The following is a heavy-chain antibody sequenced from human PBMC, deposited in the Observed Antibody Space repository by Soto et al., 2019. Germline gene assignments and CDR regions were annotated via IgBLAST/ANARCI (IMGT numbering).Heavy chain of an antibody. CDR3: ASPYYFDHGGYYPTFDS. V-gene: IGHV4-39*01. CDR1: DGSITSSNNF. Sequence: SDTLSLTCTVSDGSITSSNNFWGWIRQPPGKGLEWIGTIFYGGNTYYNPSLKSRVTMSVDTFKNQFSLRLSSVTAADTAVYFCASPYYFDHGGYYPTFDSCGQGTLVTVSS. D-gene: IGHD3-22*01. J-gene: IGHJ4*02. CDR2: IFYGGNT.